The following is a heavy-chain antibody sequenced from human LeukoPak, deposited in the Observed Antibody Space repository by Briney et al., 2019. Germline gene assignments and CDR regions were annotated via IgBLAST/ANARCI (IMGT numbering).Heavy chain of an antibody. D-gene: IGHD3-22*01. Sequence: GASVKVSCKASGYTFTSYAMHWVRQAPGQRLEWMGWINTNTGNPTYAQGFTGRFVFSLDTSVSTAYLQISSLKAEDTAVYYCARDLERYDSSGVIDYWGQGTLVTVSS. CDR1: GYTFTSYA. V-gene: IGHV7-4-1*02. CDR3: ARDLERYDSSGVIDY. J-gene: IGHJ4*02. CDR2: INTNTGNP.